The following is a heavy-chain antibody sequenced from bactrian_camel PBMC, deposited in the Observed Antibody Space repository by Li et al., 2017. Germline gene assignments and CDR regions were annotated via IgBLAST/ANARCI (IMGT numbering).Heavy chain of an antibody. CDR1: GFTFSTAS. J-gene: IGHJ6*01. CDR3: ATGAPYYSDSIDFAY. CDR2: INSGSSNT. V-gene: IGHV3S1*01. D-gene: IGHD4*01. Sequence: HVQLVESGGGLVQPGGSLRLSCAASGFTFSTASMYWVRQAPGKGLEWVSSINSGSSNTTYADSVKGRFTISRDYAKNTVYLQMNSLKSEDTALYYCATGAPYYSDSIDFAYWGQGTQVTVS.